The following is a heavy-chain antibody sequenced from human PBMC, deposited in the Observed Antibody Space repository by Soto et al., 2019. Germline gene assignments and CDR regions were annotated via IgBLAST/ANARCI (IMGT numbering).Heavy chain of an antibody. Sequence: PGGSLRLSCAASGFTFSSYGMHWVRQAPGKGLEWVAVISYDGSNKYYADSVKGRFTISRDNSKNTLYLQMNSLRAEDTAVYYCAKDQTFYYYMDVWGKGTTITVSS. V-gene: IGHV3-30*18. CDR3: AKDQTFYYYMDV. CDR1: GFTFSSYG. CDR2: ISYDGSNK. J-gene: IGHJ6*03.